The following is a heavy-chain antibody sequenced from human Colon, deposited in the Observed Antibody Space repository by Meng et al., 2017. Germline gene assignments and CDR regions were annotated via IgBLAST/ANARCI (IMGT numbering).Heavy chain of an antibody. CDR2: ISYDGSNK. J-gene: IGHJ5*02. Sequence: GESLKISCAASGFTFSSYAMHWVRQAPGKGLEWVAVISYDGSNKYYADSVKGRFTISRDNSKNTLYLQMNSLRAEDTAGYYCARSLRWGDWFDPWGQGTLVTVPQ. V-gene: IGHV3-30*01. D-gene: IGHD4-23*01. CDR3: ARSLRWGDWFDP. CDR1: GFTFSSYA.